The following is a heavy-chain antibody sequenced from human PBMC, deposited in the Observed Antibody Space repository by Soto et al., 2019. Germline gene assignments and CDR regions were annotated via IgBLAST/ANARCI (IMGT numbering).Heavy chain of an antibody. CDR3: ARVRVGALILWFDS. D-gene: IGHD1-26*01. V-gene: IGHV1-46*01. CDR1: GYIFTNDY. CDR2: INPGGGAT. J-gene: IGHJ5*01. Sequence: QVQLVQSGAEVKKPGASVKFSCKASGYIFTNDYLYWVRQAPGQGLEYIGLINPGGGATDYAQKFQGRVTMTRDTSTSTVYMERSGLRYEDTAVYYCARVRVGALILWFDSGGQGTLVTVSS.